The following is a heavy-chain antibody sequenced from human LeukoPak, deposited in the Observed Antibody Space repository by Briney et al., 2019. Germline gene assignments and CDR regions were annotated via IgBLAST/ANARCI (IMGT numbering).Heavy chain of an antibody. CDR3: AREYCSGGNCWKQDAFDI. CDR2: IWYDGGNK. V-gene: IGHV3-33*01. D-gene: IGHD2-15*01. CDR1: GFTFSSYG. Sequence: GGSLRLSCAASGFTFSSYGMHWVRQAPGKGLEWVAIIWYDGGNKYYADSVKGRFTISRDNSKNTVYLQINSLRAQDTAAYYCAREYCSGGNCWKQDAFDIWGQGTMVTVSS. J-gene: IGHJ3*02.